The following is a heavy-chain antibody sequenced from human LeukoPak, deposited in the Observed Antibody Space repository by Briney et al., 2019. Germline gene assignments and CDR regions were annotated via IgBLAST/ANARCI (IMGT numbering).Heavy chain of an antibody. J-gene: IGHJ4*02. CDR1: GFTFSSYA. D-gene: IGHD3-10*01. CDR3: AKALLANYYGSGSPFDY. CDR2: IRYDGSNK. Sequence: GGSLRLSCAASGFTFSSYAMHWVRQAPGKGLEWVAFIRYDGSNKYYADSVKGRFTISRDNSKNTLYLQMNSLRAEDTAVYYCAKALLANYYGSGSPFDYWGQGTLVTVST. V-gene: IGHV3-30*02.